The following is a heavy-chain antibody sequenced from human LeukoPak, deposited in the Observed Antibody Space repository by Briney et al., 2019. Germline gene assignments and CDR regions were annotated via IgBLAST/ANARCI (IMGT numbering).Heavy chain of an antibody. CDR3: AREETSSSPDHYYYYYYMDV. J-gene: IGHJ6*03. CDR1: GGSISSYY. Sequence: SETLSLTCTVSGGSISSYYWSWIRQPAGKGLEWIGRIYTSGSTNYSPSLKSRVTMSVDTSKNQFSLKLSSVTAADTAVYYCAREETSSSPDHYYYYYYMDVWGKGTTVTVSS. V-gene: IGHV4-4*07. D-gene: IGHD6-6*01. CDR2: IYTSGST.